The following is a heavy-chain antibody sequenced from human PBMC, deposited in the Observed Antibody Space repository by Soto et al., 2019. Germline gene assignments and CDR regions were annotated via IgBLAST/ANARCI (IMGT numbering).Heavy chain of an antibody. CDR2: IYHSGST. Sequence: KPSETLSLTCAVSGGSISSGGYSWSWIRQPPGKGLEWIGYIYHSGSTYYNPSLKSRVTISVDRSKNQFSLKLSSVTAADTAVYYCASTYCGGDCYSRLGAFDIWGQGTMVTVSS. CDR3: ASTYCGGDCYSRLGAFDI. V-gene: IGHV4-30-2*01. J-gene: IGHJ3*02. D-gene: IGHD2-21*02. CDR1: GGSISSGGYS.